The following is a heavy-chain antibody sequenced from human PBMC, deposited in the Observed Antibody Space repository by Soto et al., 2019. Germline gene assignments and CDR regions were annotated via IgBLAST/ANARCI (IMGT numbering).Heavy chain of an antibody. Sequence: EVQLVESGGGLVQPGGSLRLSCAASGVTFSRYWMHWVRHAPGKGLLWVARSHGDGSSTSYADAVKGRFTISRDNGKKTLYLHMSMLRAEATAVYYYARDLIFGITYYYDSSGYQYDSWGQGTLVTVSS. CDR1: GVTFSRYW. CDR2: SHGDGSST. D-gene: IGHD3-22*01. V-gene: IGHV3-74*01. J-gene: IGHJ4*02. CDR3: ARDLIFGITYYYDSSGYQYDS.